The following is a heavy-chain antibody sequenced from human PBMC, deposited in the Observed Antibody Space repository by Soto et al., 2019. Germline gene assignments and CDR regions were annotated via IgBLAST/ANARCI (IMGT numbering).Heavy chain of an antibody. J-gene: IGHJ6*02. Sequence: ASVKVSCKASGYTFTSYGISWVRQAPGQGLEWMGWISAYNGNTNYAQKLQGRVTMTTDTSTSTAYMELRSRRSDDTAVYYCARDTRRYDFWSGYWYYYYYGMDVWGQGTTVTVSS. CDR1: GYTFTSYG. CDR2: ISAYNGNT. V-gene: IGHV1-18*01. CDR3: ARDTRRYDFWSGYWYYYYYGMDV. D-gene: IGHD3-3*01.